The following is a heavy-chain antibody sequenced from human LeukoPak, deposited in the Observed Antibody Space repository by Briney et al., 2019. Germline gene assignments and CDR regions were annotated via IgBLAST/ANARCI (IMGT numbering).Heavy chain of an antibody. Sequence: GGSLRLSCAASGFTFSSYAMHWVRQAPGKGLEWVAVISYDGSNKYYADSVKGRFTISRDNSKNTLYLQMNSLRAEDTAVYYCAKGSHYYDSSGYYYPFPIVYWGQGTLVTVSS. D-gene: IGHD3-22*01. CDR3: AKGSHYYDSSGYYYPFPIVY. CDR2: ISYDGSNK. V-gene: IGHV3-30*04. J-gene: IGHJ4*02. CDR1: GFTFSSYA.